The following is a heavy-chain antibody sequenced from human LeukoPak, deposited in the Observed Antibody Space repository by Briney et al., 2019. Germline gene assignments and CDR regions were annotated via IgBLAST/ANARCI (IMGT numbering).Heavy chain of an antibody. V-gene: IGHV4-39*07. J-gene: IGHJ3*02. Sequence: SETLSLTCTVSGGSISSSSYYWGWIRQPPGKGLEWIGSIYYSGSTYYNPSLKSRVTISVDTSKNQFSLKLSSVTAADTAVYYCARQVLWFGESAFDIWGQGTMVTVSS. CDR3: ARQVLWFGESAFDI. CDR2: IYYSGST. CDR1: GGSISSSSYY. D-gene: IGHD3-10*01.